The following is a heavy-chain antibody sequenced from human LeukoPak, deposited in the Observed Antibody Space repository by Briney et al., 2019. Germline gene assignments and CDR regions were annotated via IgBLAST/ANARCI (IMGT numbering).Heavy chain of an antibody. Sequence: SETLSLTCTLSGGSISNYYWSWIRQPPGKGLEWIGFIYYSGSTNSNPSVRSRVTISVDTSKNQFSLKLSSVTAADTAVYYCARVAHHDFWSGYSMTLNGMDVWGQGTTVTVSS. D-gene: IGHD3-3*01. CDR1: GGSISNYY. J-gene: IGHJ6*02. CDR2: IYYSGST. CDR3: ARVAHHDFWSGYSMTLNGMDV. V-gene: IGHV4-59*12.